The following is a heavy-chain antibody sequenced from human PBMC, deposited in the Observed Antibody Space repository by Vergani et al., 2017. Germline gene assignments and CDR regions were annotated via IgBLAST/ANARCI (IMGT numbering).Heavy chain of an antibody. CDR1: GGSISSGGYY. Sequence: QVQLQESGPGLVKPSGTLSLTCAVSGGSISSGGYYWSWIRQHPGKGLEWIGYIYYSGSTYYNPSLKSRVTISVDTSKNQFSLKLSSVTAADTAVYYCARDRKGEEYHPTFDPWGQGTLVTVSS. J-gene: IGHJ5*02. CDR2: IYYSGST. CDR3: ARDRKGEEYHPTFDP. V-gene: IGHV4-31*11. D-gene: IGHD2-2*01.